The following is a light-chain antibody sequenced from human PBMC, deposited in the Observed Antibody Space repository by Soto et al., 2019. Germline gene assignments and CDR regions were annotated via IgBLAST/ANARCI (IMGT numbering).Light chain of an antibody. CDR3: QQYGSSPGT. V-gene: IGKV3-20*01. CDR1: QSVNFNY. Sequence: EIVLTQSPGTLSLSPGERATLSCRASQSVNFNYFAWYQQKPGQAPRLLIYRASSRATGIPDRFSGGGSRTDFTLTISGLEPEDFAVYYCQQYGSSPGTFGQGTKVDIK. J-gene: IGKJ1*01. CDR2: RAS.